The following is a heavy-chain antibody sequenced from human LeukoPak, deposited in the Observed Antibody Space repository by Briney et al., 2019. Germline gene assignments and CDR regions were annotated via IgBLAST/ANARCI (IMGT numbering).Heavy chain of an antibody. CDR3: AKDSEQWLGSADFDY. Sequence: GGSLRLSCAASGFTVSSNYMSWVRQAPGKGLEWVSAISGSGGSTYYADSVKGRFTISRDNSKNTLYLQMNSLRAEDTAVYYCAKDSEQWLGSADFDYWGQGTLVTVSS. D-gene: IGHD6-19*01. V-gene: IGHV3-23*01. J-gene: IGHJ4*02. CDR2: ISGSGGST. CDR1: GFTVSSNY.